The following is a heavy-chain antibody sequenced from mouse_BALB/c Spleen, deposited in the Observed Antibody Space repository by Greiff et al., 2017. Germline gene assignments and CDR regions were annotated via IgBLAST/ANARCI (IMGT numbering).Heavy chain of an antibody. CDR2: IYPGDGDT. CDR1: GYTFTSYW. V-gene: IGHV1-87*01. Sequence: QVQLQQSGAELARPGASVTLSCKASGYTFTSYWMQWVKQRPGQGLEWIGAIYPGDGDTRYTQKFKGKATLTADKSSSTAYMQLSSLASEDSAVYDCAYDNVFDYWGQGTRVTVSA. D-gene: IGHD2-4*01. J-gene: IGHJ3*01. CDR3: AYDNVFDY.